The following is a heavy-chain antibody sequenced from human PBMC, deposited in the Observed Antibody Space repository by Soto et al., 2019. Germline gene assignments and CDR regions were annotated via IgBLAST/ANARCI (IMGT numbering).Heavy chain of an antibody. CDR3: PRCDNWNDGCAFDV. V-gene: IGHV3-72*01. D-gene: IGHD1-20*01. Sequence: QLGGSLRLSCSASGFTFSDHYMDWVRQAPGKGLEWVGRIKNKANFYNTEYAASVRGRFTISRDDSKNSLYLQMNSLKIEDTGVYYCPRCDNWNDGCAFDVWGPGTMVTVSS. CDR1: GFTFSDHY. J-gene: IGHJ3*01. CDR2: IKNKANFYNT.